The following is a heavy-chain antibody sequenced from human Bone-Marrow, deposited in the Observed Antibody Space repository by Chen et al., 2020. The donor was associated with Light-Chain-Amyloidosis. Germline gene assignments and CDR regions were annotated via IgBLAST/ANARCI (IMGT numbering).Heavy chain of an antibody. CDR1: GFSFDDYA. CDR3: TRVQSYRSGWSR. D-gene: IGHD6-19*01. V-gene: IGHV3-43*02. J-gene: IGHJ4*02. CDR2: ISGDAAST. Sequence: EVQLVESGGGVVQPGGSLRLSCAASGFSFDDYAMHWVRQAPGKGLEWVSLISGDAASTDYADSVRGRFTISRDNSKNSLYLQMNSLRTDDTALYYCTRVQSYRSGWSRWGQGTLVTVSS.